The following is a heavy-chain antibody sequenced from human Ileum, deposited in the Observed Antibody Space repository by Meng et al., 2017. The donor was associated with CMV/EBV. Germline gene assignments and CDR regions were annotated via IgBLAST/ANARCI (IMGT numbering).Heavy chain of an antibody. V-gene: IGHV4-61*02. CDR3: AGGAITGTTEVPFDY. J-gene: IGHJ4*02. CDR2: IYTSEST. D-gene: IGHD1-20*01. CDR1: GGSISSGSYY. Sequence: QVQLQGSGPGMGKPSQTLSLTCTVSGGSISSGSYYWSWIRQPAGKGLEWIGRIYTSESTNYNPSLKSRVTISVDTSKNQFSLKLSSVTATDTAVYYCAGGAITGTTEVPFDYWGQGTLVTVSS.